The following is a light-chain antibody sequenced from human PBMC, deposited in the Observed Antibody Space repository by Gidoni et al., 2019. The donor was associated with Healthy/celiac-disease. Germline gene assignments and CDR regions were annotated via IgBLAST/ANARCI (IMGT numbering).Light chain of an antibody. Sequence: AIRMTQSPSSFPASTGDRVTITCRARQGISSYLAWYQQKPGKALKLLIYAASTLQSVVPSMFSGSGSGTDFTLTISCLQSEDFATYYCQQYYSYPRTFGQGTKLEIK. CDR3: QQYYSYPRT. CDR2: AAS. CDR1: QGISSY. J-gene: IGKJ2*02. V-gene: IGKV1-8*01.